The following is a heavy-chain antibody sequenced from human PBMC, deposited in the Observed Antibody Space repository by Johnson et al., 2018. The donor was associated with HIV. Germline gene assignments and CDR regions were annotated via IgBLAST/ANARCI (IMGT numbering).Heavy chain of an antibody. J-gene: IGHJ3*02. V-gene: IGHV3-7*01. CDR3: ARDPSRLRQSDI. CDR1: GFTFSSYW. Sequence: EQLVESGGGVVQPGRSLRLSCAASGFTFSSYWMSWVRQAPGKGLEWVANIKQDGSEKYYVDSGKGRLTISRDNAKNSLYLQMNSLRAEDTAVYYCARDPSRLRQSDIWGQGTMVTVSS. CDR2: IKQDGSEK. D-gene: IGHD3-16*01.